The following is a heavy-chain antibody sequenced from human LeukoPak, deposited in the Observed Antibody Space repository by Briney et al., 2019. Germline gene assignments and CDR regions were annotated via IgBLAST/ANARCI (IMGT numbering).Heavy chain of an antibody. Sequence: GGSLSLSCAASRFTFNTYTMNGVGQAAGKEVEGVSYISSSSGIIYYADSVRGRFTISRDNAKNSLYLQMNSLRAEDTAVYYCARGSTYYESSGQVPFDYWGQGTMVTVSS. D-gene: IGHD3-22*01. CDR2: ISSSSGII. V-gene: IGHV3-48*01. CDR3: ARGSTYYESSGQVPFDY. CDR1: RFTFNTYT. J-gene: IGHJ4*02.